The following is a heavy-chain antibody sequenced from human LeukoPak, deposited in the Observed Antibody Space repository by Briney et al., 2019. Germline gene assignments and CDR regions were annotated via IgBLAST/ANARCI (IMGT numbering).Heavy chain of an antibody. CDR3: ARRPNPYYYDSSGYYEFWDY. V-gene: IGHV3-23*01. D-gene: IGHD3-22*01. CDR2: ISGSGGST. CDR1: GFTFSSYA. Sequence: GGSLRLSCAASGFTFSSYAMSWVRQAPGKGLEWVSAISGSGGSTYYADSVKGRFTISRDNAKNSLYLQMNSLRAEDTAVYYCARRPNPYYYDSSGYYEFWDYWGQGTLVTVSS. J-gene: IGHJ4*02.